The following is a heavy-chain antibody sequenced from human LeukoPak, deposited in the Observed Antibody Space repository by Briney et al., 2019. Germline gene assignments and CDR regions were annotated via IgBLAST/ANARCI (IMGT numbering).Heavy chain of an antibody. CDR3: ARSLYCSGGSCYSGFDY. V-gene: IGHV4-39*07. Sequence: ASETLSLTCTVSGGSISSSSYYWGWIRQPPGEGLEWIGSIYYSGSTYYNPSLKSRVTISVDTSKNQFSLKLSSVTAADTAVYYCARSLYCSGGSCYSGFDYWGQGTLVTVPS. J-gene: IGHJ4*02. D-gene: IGHD2-15*01. CDR2: IYYSGST. CDR1: GGSISSSSYY.